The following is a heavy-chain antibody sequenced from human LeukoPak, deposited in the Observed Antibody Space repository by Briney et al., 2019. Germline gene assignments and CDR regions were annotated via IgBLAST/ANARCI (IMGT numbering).Heavy chain of an antibody. Sequence: ASVKVSCKASGYTFTGYYMHWVRQAPGQGLEWMGWINPNSGGTNYAQKFQGWVTMTRDTSISTAYMELSRLRSDDAAVYSCAKGGEQWLPSFYDWFDAWGQGSLVTVAS. CDR3: AKGGEQWLPSFYDWFDA. J-gene: IGHJ5*02. CDR2: INPNSGGT. V-gene: IGHV1-2*04. D-gene: IGHD6-19*01. CDR1: GYTFTGYY.